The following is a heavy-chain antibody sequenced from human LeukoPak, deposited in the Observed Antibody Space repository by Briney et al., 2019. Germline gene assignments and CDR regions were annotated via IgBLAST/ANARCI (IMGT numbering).Heavy chain of an antibody. D-gene: IGHD2-15*01. CDR3: ARVLCSGGSCYFDY. Sequence: SETLSLTCAVSGGSISSGGYSLSWIRQPPGKGLEWIGYIHHSGSTYYNPSLESRVTISVDRSKNQFSLKLSSVTAADTAVYYCARVLCSGGSCYFDYWGQGTLVTVSS. CDR1: GGSISSGGYS. V-gene: IGHV4-30-2*01. J-gene: IGHJ4*02. CDR2: IHHSGST.